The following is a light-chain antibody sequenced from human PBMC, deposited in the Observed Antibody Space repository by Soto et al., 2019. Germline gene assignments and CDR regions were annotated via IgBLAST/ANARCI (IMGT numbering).Light chain of an antibody. CDR3: QSYDSSLSGSRV. V-gene: IGLV1-40*01. CDR2: GNS. Sequence: QSVLTQPPSVSGAPGQRVTISCTGSSSNIGAGYDVHWYQQLPGTAPKLLIYGNSNRPSGVPDRFSGSKSGTSASLAITGLQVEDEADYYCQSYDSSLSGSRVFGTGTKGTVL. J-gene: IGLJ1*01. CDR1: SSNIGAGYD.